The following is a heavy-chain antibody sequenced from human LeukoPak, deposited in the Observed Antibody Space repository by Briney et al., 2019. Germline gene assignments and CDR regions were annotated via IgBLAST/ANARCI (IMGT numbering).Heavy chain of an antibody. Sequence: GSLRLSCAASGFTFSSYGMHWVRQALGKGLEWVAVIWYDGSNKYYADSVKGRFTISRDNSKNTLYLQMNSLRAEDTAVYYCAREGTPRSMVRGVIRYWGQGTLVTVSS. CDR2: IWYDGSNK. J-gene: IGHJ4*02. V-gene: IGHV3-33*01. CDR3: AREGTPRSMVRGVIRY. D-gene: IGHD3-10*01. CDR1: GFTFSSYG.